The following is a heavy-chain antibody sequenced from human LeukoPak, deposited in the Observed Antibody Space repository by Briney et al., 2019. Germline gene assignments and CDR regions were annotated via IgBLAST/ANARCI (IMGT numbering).Heavy chain of an antibody. J-gene: IGHJ4*02. CDR3: AKDGEHIAAAGTFGY. Sequence: PGGSLRLSCAASGFTFSDYYMTWIRQAPGKGLEWVSYISSSSSIIYYTDSVKGRFTISRDNSKNTLYLQMNSLRAEDTAVYYCAKDGEHIAAAGTFGYWGQGTLVTVSS. CDR2: ISSSSSII. CDR1: GFTFSDYY. D-gene: IGHD6-13*01. V-gene: IGHV3-11*01.